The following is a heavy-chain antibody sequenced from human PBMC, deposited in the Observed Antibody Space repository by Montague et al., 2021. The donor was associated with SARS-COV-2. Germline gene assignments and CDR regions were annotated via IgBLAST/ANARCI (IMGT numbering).Heavy chain of an antibody. D-gene: IGHD2-15*01. CDR1: GGSISSYHHY. Sequence: SETLSLTCTVSGGSISSYHHYWGWIRQPPGKGLEWIGAMYYSGATWLNPSLKSQVIISVDTSKNQLSLHLRSVTAADTAVYFCGRVILSATSNSSDCWGPGTLVTVSS. CDR3: GRVILSATSNSSDC. CDR2: MYYSGAT. V-gene: IGHV4-39*07. J-gene: IGHJ4*02.